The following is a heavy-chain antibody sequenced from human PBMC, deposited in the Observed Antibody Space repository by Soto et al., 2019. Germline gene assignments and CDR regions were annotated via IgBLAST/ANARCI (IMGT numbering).Heavy chain of an antibody. CDR2: IDSSGST. CDR3: ASRYRY. D-gene: IGHD3-16*02. CDR1: GDSISNGDYY. V-gene: IGHV4-30-4*01. J-gene: IGHJ4*02. Sequence: SETLSLTCTVSGDSISNGDYYWSWIRQPPGRGMEWIGYIDSSGSTYYNPSLKSRLTMSVHMSKNQFSLRLTSVTAADKDVYYCASRYRYCGQGRMVTVSS.